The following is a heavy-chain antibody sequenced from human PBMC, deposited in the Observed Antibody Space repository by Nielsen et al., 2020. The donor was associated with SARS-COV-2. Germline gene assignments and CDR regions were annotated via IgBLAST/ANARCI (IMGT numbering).Heavy chain of an antibody. CDR1: GYTFTSYD. V-gene: IGHV1-8*01. Sequence: ASVKVSCKASGYTFTSYDINWVRQATGQGLEWMGWMNPNSGNTGYAQKFQGRVTMTRDTSTSTVYMELSSLRSEDTAVYYCARDGARGFGYFDYWGQGTLVTVSS. CDR3: ARDGARGFGYFDY. D-gene: IGHD3-10*01. J-gene: IGHJ4*02. CDR2: MNPNSGNT.